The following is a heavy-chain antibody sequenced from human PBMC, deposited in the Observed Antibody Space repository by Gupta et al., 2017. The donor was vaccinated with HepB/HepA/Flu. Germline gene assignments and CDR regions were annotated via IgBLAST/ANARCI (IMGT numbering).Heavy chain of an antibody. D-gene: IGHD6-19*01. CDR2: IHHSGNT. CDR3: AREAGYNSGWFDY. CDR1: GGSLSSYY. V-gene: IGHV4-59*01. J-gene: IGHJ5*01. Sequence: QVQLQESGPGLVKPSEPLSLTCTVSGGSLSSYYWSWIRQPPGKGLEWIGFIHHSGNTNFHPSLRSRVTISVDTSKNQFSLQLSSVTAADTAVYFCAREAGYNSGWFDYWGQGTRVTVSS.